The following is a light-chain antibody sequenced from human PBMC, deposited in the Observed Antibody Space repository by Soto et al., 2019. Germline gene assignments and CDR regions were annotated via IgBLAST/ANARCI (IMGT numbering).Light chain of an antibody. V-gene: IGLV2-8*01. CDR3: SSYAGSSARVV. CDR2: EVS. Sequence: QSALTQPPSASGSPGQSVTISCTGTSSDIGVYNYVSWYQQHPGKAPKLMIYEVSKRPSGVPDRFSGSKSGNTASLTVSGLQAEDEADYYCSSYAGSSARVVFGGGTKLTVL. J-gene: IGLJ2*01. CDR1: SSDIGVYNY.